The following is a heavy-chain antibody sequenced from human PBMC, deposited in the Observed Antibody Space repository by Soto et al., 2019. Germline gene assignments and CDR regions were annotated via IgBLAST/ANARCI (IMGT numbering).Heavy chain of an antibody. J-gene: IGHJ2*01. CDR3: ANRPQENEDWYFDL. CDR1: GFTFSSYA. Sequence: EVQLLESGGGLVQPGGSLRLSCAASGFTFSSYAMSWVRQAPGKGLEWVSAISGSGGSTYYADSVKGRFTISRDNSKNTLSLQMNSLRAEDTAVYYCANRPQENEDWYFDLWGRGTLVTVSS. CDR2: ISGSGGST. V-gene: IGHV3-23*01. D-gene: IGHD1-1*01.